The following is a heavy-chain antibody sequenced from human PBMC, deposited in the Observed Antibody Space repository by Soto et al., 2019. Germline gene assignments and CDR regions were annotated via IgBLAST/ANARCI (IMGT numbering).Heavy chain of an antibody. CDR3: ARGLVSDFYQTDY. V-gene: IGHV4-30-2*01. Sequence: PSEPLSLTCGVSGSSISSGGYSWSWIRQPPGKGLEWIGYIYHTGRTYYNPSLKSRVTISLDRSKNQFSLKLSSVTAADTAVYYCARGLVSDFYQTDYWGQGTLVTVSS. D-gene: IGHD3-3*01. J-gene: IGHJ4*02. CDR2: IYHTGRT. CDR1: GSSISSGGYS.